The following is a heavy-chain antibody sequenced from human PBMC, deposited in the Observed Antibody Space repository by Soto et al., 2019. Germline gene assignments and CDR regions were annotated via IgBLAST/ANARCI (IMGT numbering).Heavy chain of an antibody. D-gene: IGHD1-1*01. CDR1: GFTFSSYW. CDR2: INSDGSST. V-gene: IGHV3-74*01. J-gene: IGHJ6*02. CDR3: ARALELERRYGDARDYYYYGMDV. Sequence: GGSLRLSCAASGFTFSSYWMHWVRQAPGKGLVWVSRINSDGSSTSYADSVKGRFTISRDNAKNTLYLQMNSLRAEDTAVYYCARALELERRYGDARDYYYYGMDVWGQGTTVTVSS.